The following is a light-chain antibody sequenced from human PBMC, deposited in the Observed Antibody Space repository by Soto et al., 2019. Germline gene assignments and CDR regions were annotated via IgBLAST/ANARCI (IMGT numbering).Light chain of an antibody. CDR2: DAS. Sequence: DLQMTQSPSTLSASVGYRVTITCRASQSISRWWAWYQQKPGKAPKVLIYDASSLDSGVTSRFSGSGYGKEFPITISSLPPDDFAPYSCQEYNSYSPWTLGQGTKV. CDR3: QEYNSYSPWT. CDR1: QSISRW. J-gene: IGKJ1*01. V-gene: IGKV1-5*01.